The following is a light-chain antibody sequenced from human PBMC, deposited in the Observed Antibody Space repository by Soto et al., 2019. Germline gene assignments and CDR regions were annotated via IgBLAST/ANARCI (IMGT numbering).Light chain of an antibody. V-gene: IGKV3-20*01. Sequence: IVLTQSPATLTLSPGERATLCXRASQSVSKYLAWYQQTAGXAPRXXXDYXSSRATGSPDRFSGSGSGTDFSLTISRLEPEDFAVYYCQQYGSSTRTFGQGTKVDIK. CDR1: QSVSKY. CDR3: QQYGSSTRT. J-gene: IGKJ1*01. CDR2: YXS.